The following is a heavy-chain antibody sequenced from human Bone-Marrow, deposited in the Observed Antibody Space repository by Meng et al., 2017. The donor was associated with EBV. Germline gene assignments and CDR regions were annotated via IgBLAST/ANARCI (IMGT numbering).Heavy chain of an antibody. CDR2: IDVGNANT. Sequence: VHLVHLGGEVKKPVPSVKVSSNALGYTFKSYATRWVRHDPGQSLEWMGWIDVGNANTKYSQKFQDRVTITRETFASTVYMELSRLTSEDTAVYYCARRYYDVTGYYYFDFWGQGTLVTVSS. D-gene: IGHD3-22*01. CDR3: ARRYYDVTGYYYFDF. CDR1: GYTFKSYA. V-gene: IGHV1-3*01. J-gene: IGHJ4*02.